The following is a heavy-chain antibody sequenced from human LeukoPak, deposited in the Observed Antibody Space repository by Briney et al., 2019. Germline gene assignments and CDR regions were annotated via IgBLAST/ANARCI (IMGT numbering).Heavy chain of an antibody. Sequence: ASVKVSCKTSGYTFTFYYIHWVRQAPGQGLEWMGIINPHADSTTYAQKFQGRVTMTRDMSTSTVYMELSSLRSDDTAVYYCARVENYYGSGSYFNPNWFDPWGQGTLVTVSS. CDR2: INPHADST. J-gene: IGHJ5*02. CDR3: ARVENYYGSGSYFNPNWFDP. V-gene: IGHV1-46*01. D-gene: IGHD3-10*01. CDR1: GYTFTFYY.